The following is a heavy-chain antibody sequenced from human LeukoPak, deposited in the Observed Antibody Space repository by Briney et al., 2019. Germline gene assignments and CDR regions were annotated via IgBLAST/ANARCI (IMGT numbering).Heavy chain of an antibody. J-gene: IGHJ4*02. CDR1: GFTFSSYE. CDR2: INCSGSTI. D-gene: IGHD6-13*01. CDR3: ATESIAAASVRTLFDY. Sequence: GGSLRLTCAASGFTFSSYEMNWVRQAPGKGLEWVSYINCSGSTIYYADSVKGRFTISRDNAKNSLYLQMNSLRAEDTAVYYCATESIAAASVRTLFDYWGQG. V-gene: IGHV3-48*03.